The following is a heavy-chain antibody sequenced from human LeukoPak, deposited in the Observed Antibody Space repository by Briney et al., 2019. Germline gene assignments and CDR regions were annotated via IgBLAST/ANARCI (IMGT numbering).Heavy chain of an antibody. V-gene: IGHV3-49*03. Sequence: GGSLRLSCTASGFTFGDYAMSWFRQAPGKGLEWVGFIRSKAYGGTTEYAASVKGRFTISRDDSKSIAYLQMNSLKTEDTAVYYCTRWPWDYDSSGYGQIDYWGQGTLVTVSS. J-gene: IGHJ4*02. CDR1: GFTFGDYA. D-gene: IGHD3-22*01. CDR2: IRSKAYGGTT. CDR3: TRWPWDYDSSGYGQIDY.